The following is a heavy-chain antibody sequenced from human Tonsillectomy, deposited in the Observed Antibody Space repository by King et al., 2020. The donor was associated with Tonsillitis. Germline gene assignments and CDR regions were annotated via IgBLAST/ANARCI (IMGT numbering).Heavy chain of an antibody. Sequence: QLQESGPGLVKPSETLSVICTVSGYSISSGYYWGWIRQPPGEGLEWIGSIHHSGSTYYNPSLKSRVTMSVDTSKNQFSLKLTSVTAADTAVYYCARVAMYSSSWYSVDYWGQGTLVTVSS. V-gene: IGHV4-38-2*02. CDR1: GYSISSGYY. D-gene: IGHD6-13*01. CDR2: IHHSGST. CDR3: ARVAMYSSSWYSVDY. J-gene: IGHJ4*02.